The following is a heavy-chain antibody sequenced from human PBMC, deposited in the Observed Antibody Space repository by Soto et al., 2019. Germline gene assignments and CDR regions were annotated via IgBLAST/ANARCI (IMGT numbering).Heavy chain of an antibody. CDR1: GYTFTGYA. D-gene: IGHD2-2*01. CDR3: ARGYCSSTSCQYYLDF. V-gene: IGHV1-3*01. J-gene: IGHJ4*02. CDR2: INGDNGDT. Sequence: ASVKVSCKASGYTFTGYAIHWVRQAPGQRLEWMGWINGDNGDTKYAQKFQGRVTITRDTSATTAYMELTSLGSEDTALYHCARGYCSSTSCQYYLDFWGQGNPVTVSS.